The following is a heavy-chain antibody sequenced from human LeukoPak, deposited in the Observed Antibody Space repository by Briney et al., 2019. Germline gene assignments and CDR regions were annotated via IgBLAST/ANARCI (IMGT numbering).Heavy chain of an antibody. CDR1: GFTFSSYG. J-gene: IGHJ4*02. D-gene: IGHD3-10*01. Sequence: GGSLRLSCAASGFTFSSYGMHWVRQAPGKGLEWVAVISYHGSYKYFADSVKGRFTISRDNSENTLYLQMNSLRAEDTAVYYCARDALSMVRGAGVDYWGQGTLVTVSS. CDR3: ARDALSMVRGAGVDY. CDR2: ISYHGSYK. V-gene: IGHV3-30*03.